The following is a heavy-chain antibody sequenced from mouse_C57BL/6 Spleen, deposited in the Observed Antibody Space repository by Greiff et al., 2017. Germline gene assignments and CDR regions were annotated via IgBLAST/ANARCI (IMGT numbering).Heavy chain of an antibody. J-gene: IGHJ3*01. Sequence: QVQLQQSGAELVRPGASVKLSCKASGYPFTDYYINWVKQRPGQGLEWIARIYPGSGNTYYNETFKGKATLTAEKSCSTAYMQLSRLTSDDSAVYFCAVLLRSPYWGQGTLVTVSA. CDR2: IYPGSGNT. CDR3: AVLLRSPY. CDR1: GYPFTDYY. V-gene: IGHV1-76*01. D-gene: IGHD1-1*01.